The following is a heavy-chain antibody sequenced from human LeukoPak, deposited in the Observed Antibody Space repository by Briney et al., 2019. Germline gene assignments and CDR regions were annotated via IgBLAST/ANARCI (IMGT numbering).Heavy chain of an antibody. CDR2: INTNTGNP. Sequence: ASVKVSCKASGCTFTSYAMNWVRQAPGQGLEWMGWINTNTGNPTYAQGFTGRFVFSLDTSVSTAYLQISSLKAEDTAVYYCARGYSSSWYTLGHYYYYYMDVWGKGTTVTVSS. V-gene: IGHV7-4-1*02. CDR1: GCTFTSYA. D-gene: IGHD6-13*01. J-gene: IGHJ6*03. CDR3: ARGYSSSWYTLGHYYYYYMDV.